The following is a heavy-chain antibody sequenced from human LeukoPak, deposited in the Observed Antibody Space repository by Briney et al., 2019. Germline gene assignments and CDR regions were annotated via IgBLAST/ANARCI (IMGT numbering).Heavy chain of an antibody. D-gene: IGHD3-10*01. J-gene: IGHJ4*02. CDR2: VNTHTGAT. Sequence: ALVKVSCKASGYTFTGYYMHWVRQAPGQGLEWMGWVNTHTGATNYAQKFQGAVTMTRDTSISTAYMELSRPRSDDTAMYYCARSGRGHVYGFFDYWGQGTLVTVSS. V-gene: IGHV1-2*02. CDR3: ARSGRGHVYGFFDY. CDR1: GYTFTGYY.